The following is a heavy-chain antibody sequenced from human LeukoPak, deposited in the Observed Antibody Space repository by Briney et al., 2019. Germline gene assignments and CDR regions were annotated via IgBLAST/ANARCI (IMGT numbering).Heavy chain of an antibody. V-gene: IGHV3-48*01. CDR1: GFTFSSYS. CDR2: ISSSSGTI. Sequence: GGSLRLSCAVPGFTFSSYSMNWVRQAPGKGLEWVSYISSSSGTIYYADSVKGRFTISRDNAKNSLYLQMNSLRVEDTAVYYCAGSTANWFDPWGQGTLVTVSA. D-gene: IGHD4-17*01. J-gene: IGHJ5*02. CDR3: AGSTANWFDP.